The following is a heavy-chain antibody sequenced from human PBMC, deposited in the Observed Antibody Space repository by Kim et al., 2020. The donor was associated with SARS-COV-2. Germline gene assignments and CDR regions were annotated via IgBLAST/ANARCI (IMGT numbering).Heavy chain of an antibody. Sequence: NRSGGSTNYAQKLQGRVTMTCDTSTNTVYMELSSLRSDDTAVYYCAKEGGHWGQGTLVTVSS. V-gene: IGHV1-46*04. D-gene: IGHD3-16*01. CDR2: NRSGGST. J-gene: IGHJ4*02. CDR3: AKEGGH.